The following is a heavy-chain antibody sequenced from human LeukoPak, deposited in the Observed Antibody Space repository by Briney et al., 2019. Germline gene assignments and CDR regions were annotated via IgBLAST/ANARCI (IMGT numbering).Heavy chain of an antibody. CDR3: AKDLVATPSYYLDY. CDR2: IYYSGNT. CDR1: GDSISSSSSY. V-gene: IGHV4-39*02. Sequence: SETLSLTCSVSGDSISSSSSYWGWIRQSPGKGLEWIGSIYYSGNTYYNASLKSQVSISIDTSKNQFSLRLTSVTAADTAVYYCAKDLVATPSYYLDYWGQGTLVTVSS. D-gene: IGHD5-12*01. J-gene: IGHJ4*02.